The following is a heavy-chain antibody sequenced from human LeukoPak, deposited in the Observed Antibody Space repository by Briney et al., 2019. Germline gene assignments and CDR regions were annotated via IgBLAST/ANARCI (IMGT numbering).Heavy chain of an antibody. D-gene: IGHD3-16*01. CDR3: ARGGGLDV. V-gene: IGHV3-7*03. CDR2: INHNGNVN. Sequence: GGSLRLSCAASGFTFSSYWMNWARPAPGKGLEWVASINHNGNVNYYVDSVKGRFTISRDNAKNSLYLQMSNLRAEDTAVYFCARGGGLDVWGQGATVTVSS. J-gene: IGHJ6*02. CDR1: GFTFSSYW.